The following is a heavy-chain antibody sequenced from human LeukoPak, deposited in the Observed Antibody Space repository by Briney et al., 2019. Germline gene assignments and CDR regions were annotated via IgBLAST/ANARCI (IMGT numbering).Heavy chain of an antibody. CDR2: INHSGST. J-gene: IGHJ4*02. D-gene: IGHD3-10*01. V-gene: IGHV4-34*01. CDR3: ARGSPFSG. CDR1: GGSFSGYY. Sequence: PSETLSLTCAVYGGSFSGYYWSWVRQPPGKGLEWIGEINHSGSTNYNPSHKSRVTISVDTSKNQFSLKLSSVTAADTAVYYCARGSPFSGWGQGTLVTVSS.